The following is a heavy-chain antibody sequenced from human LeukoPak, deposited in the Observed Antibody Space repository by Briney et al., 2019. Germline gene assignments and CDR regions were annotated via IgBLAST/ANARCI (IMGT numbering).Heavy chain of an antibody. CDR2: IRGKANSYAT. CDR3: TRRNYGDYVLDV. V-gene: IGHV3-73*01. Sequence: GGSLRLSCAASGFTFSGSAMHWVRQASGKGLEWVGRIRGKANSYATAYAASVKGRFTISRDDSKNTAYLQMNSLKTEDTAVYYCTRRNYGDYVLDVWGKGTTVTISS. CDR1: GFTFSGSA. J-gene: IGHJ6*04. D-gene: IGHD4-17*01.